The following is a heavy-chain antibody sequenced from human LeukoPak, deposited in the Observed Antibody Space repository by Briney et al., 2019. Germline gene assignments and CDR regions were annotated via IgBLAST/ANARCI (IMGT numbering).Heavy chain of an antibody. CDR2: ISSSGGTI. V-gene: IGHV3-11*01. D-gene: IGHD4-11*01. J-gene: IGHJ4*02. CDR3: ARDEGNLAYSNYWFDY. Sequence: GGSLRLSCAASGFTFSDYYMSWIRQAPGKGLEWVSYISSSGGTIYYADSVKGRFTISRDNAKNSLSLQMNGLRAEDTAVYYCARDEGNLAYSNYWFDYWGQGTLVTVSS. CDR1: GFTFSDYY.